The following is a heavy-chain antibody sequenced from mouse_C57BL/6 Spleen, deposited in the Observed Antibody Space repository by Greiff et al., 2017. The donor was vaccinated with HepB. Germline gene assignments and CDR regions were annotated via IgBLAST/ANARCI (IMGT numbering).Heavy chain of an antibody. CDR1: GYAFSSSW. V-gene: IGHV1-82*01. CDR2: IYPGDGDT. Sequence: QVQLKQSGPELVKPGASVKISCKASGYAFSSSWMNWVKQRPGKGLEWIGRIYPGDGDTNYNGKFKGKATLTADKSSSTAYMQLSSLTSEDSAVYFCARTLGRGRYAMDYWGQGTSVTVSS. J-gene: IGHJ4*01. CDR3: ARTLGRGRYAMDY. D-gene: IGHD4-1*01.